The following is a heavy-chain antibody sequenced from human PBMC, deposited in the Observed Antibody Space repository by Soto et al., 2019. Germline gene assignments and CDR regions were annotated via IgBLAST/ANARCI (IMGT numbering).Heavy chain of an antibody. CDR3: ASPSQYSSGWV. J-gene: IGHJ4*02. Sequence: PWGSLRLSCSASGFTFSSYSMNWVRQAPGNGLEWVSSISSSSSYIYYADSVKGRFTISRDNAKNSLYLQMNSLRAGDTAVYYCASPSQYSSGWVWGQGTLVTVSS. D-gene: IGHD6-19*01. CDR2: ISSSSSYI. CDR1: GFTFSSYS. V-gene: IGHV3-21*01.